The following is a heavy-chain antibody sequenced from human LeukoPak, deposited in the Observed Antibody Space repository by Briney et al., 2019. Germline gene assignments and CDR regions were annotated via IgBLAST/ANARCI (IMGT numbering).Heavy chain of an antibody. D-gene: IGHD3/OR15-3a*01. CDR3: ARDAMDYYFDY. Sequence: GRSLRLSCAASGFTFSSYGMHWVRQAPGKRLEWVAVIWYDGSNKYYADSVKGRFTISRDNSKNTLYLQMNSLRAEDTAVYYCARDAMDYYFDYWGQGTLVTVSS. V-gene: IGHV3-33*01. J-gene: IGHJ4*02. CDR2: IWYDGSNK. CDR1: GFTFSSYG.